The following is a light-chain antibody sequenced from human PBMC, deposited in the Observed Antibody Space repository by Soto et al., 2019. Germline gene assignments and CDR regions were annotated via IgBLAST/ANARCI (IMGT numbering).Light chain of an antibody. CDR3: SSYTPSITSWV. V-gene: IGLV2-14*03. J-gene: IGLJ3*02. CDR2: DVS. Sequence: QSALTQPASVSGSPGQSITISCTGTSSDIGGSNYVSWYQQHPGKAPKLMIYDVSNRPSGVSNRFSASKSGNTASLTISGLQAEDEAHYYCSSYTPSITSWVFGGGTKPPS. CDR1: SSDIGGSNY.